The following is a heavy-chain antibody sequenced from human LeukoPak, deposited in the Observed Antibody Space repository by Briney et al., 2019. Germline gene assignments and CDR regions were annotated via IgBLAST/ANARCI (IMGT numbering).Heavy chain of an antibody. Sequence: PGGSLRLSCAASGFTFDDYAMHWVRQAPGKGLEWVSGISWNSGSIAYADSVKGRFTISRDNAKNSLYLQMNSLRAEDTALYYCTKERAGGPYDSSGYYVDWGQGNLVTVSS. CDR1: GFTFDDYA. J-gene: IGHJ4*02. CDR2: ISWNSGSI. CDR3: TKERAGGPYDSSGYYVD. V-gene: IGHV3-9*01. D-gene: IGHD3-22*01.